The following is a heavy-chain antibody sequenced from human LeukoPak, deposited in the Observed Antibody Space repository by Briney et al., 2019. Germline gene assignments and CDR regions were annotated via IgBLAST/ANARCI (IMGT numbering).Heavy chain of an antibody. CDR2: VYYSGST. Sequence: SETLSLTCVVSGGSINNNKWWSWVRQPPGKGLEWIGDVYYSGSTNYNPSLKSRVTMSVDRSKNQFSLKLNSVTAADTAVYYCARSRWFGMATTPNWYFDLWGRGTLVTVSS. J-gene: IGHJ2*01. CDR1: GGSINNNKW. V-gene: IGHV4-4*02. D-gene: IGHD5-24*01. CDR3: ARSRWFGMATTPNWYFDL.